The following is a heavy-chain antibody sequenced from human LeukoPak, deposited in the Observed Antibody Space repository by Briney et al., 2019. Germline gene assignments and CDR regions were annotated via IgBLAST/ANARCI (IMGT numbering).Heavy chain of an antibody. CDR1: GYTFTSYY. J-gene: IGHJ6*03. D-gene: IGHD3-3*01. Sequence: ASVKVSCEASGYTFTSYYMHWVRQAPGQGLEWMGIINPSGGSTSYAQKFQGRVTMTRDMSTSTVYMELSSLRSEDTAVYYCARAPYDFWSGYYLSIFDHYYYYMDVWGKGTTVTVSS. CDR2: INPSGGST. V-gene: IGHV1-46*01. CDR3: ARAPYDFWSGYYLSIFDHYYYYMDV.